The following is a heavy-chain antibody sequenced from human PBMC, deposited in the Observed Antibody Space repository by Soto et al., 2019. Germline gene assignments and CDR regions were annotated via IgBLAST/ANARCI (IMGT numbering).Heavy chain of an antibody. CDR3: ATSIREEAMGLA. CDR1: GYTYGTYD. D-gene: IGHD5-18*01. J-gene: IGHJ5*02. Sequence: QVQLVQSGAAVRKPGASVKVSCKASGYTYGTYDIIWVRQATGQGLEWMGWMNPDSANAGKAQKFQGRVSMTRDTARNIAYMELSSLRSVYTAVYYCATSIREEAMGLAWGQGTVVIVSS. V-gene: IGHV1-8*01. CDR2: MNPDSANA.